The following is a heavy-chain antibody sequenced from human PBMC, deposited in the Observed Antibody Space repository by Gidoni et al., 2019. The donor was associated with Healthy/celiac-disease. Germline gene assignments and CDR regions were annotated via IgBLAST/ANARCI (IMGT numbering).Heavy chain of an antibody. CDR3: AREIGFGGSGSPDAFDI. V-gene: IGHV4-4*02. J-gene: IGHJ3*02. CDR2: IYHSGST. Sequence: QVQLPESGPGLVKPSGTLSLTCAVSGGSISSSHWWSWVGQPPGKGLAWIGEIYHSGSTNYNPSLKSRVTISVDKSKNQFALKLSSVTAADTAVYYCAREIGFGGSGSPDAFDIWGQGTMVTVSS. CDR1: GGSISSSHW. D-gene: IGHD3-10*01.